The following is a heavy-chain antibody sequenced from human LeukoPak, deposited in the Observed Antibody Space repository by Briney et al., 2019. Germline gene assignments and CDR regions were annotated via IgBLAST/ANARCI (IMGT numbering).Heavy chain of an antibody. Sequence: GGSLRLSCAASGFTFSNYAMHWVRQAPGKGLEWVAVISYDGSTNYYADSVKGRFTISRDNSKNTLYLQMNSLRAEDTAVYYCARVGGGSSWYEDYWGQGTLVTVSS. D-gene: IGHD6-13*01. CDR3: ARVGGGSSWYEDY. CDR1: GFTFSNYA. CDR2: ISYDGSTN. J-gene: IGHJ4*02. V-gene: IGHV3-30*04.